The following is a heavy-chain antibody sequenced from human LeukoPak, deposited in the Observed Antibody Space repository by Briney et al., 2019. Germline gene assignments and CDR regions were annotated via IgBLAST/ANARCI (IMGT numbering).Heavy chain of an antibody. CDR2: ISANNGNT. V-gene: IGHV1-18*01. D-gene: IGHD1-14*01. CDR3: TRDLGII. J-gene: IGHJ3*02. CDR1: GYTFSSYG. Sequence: GASVKVSCKASGYTFSSYGISWVRQAPGQGLEWMGWISANNGNTNYAQKLQGRVTITTDTSTSTAYMELRSLTSDDTAVYYCTRDLGIIWGQGTTVTVSS.